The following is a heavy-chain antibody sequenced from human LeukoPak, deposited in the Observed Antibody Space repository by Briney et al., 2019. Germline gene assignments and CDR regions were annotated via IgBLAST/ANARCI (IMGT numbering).Heavy chain of an antibody. CDR2: IYSGGST. CDR3: AADLGYCSSTSCSSFDY. CDR1: GFTVSSNY. J-gene: IGHJ4*02. Sequence: GGSLRLSCAASGFTVSSNYMSWVRQAPGKGLEWVSVIYSGGSTYYADSVKGRFTISRDNSKNTLYLQMNSLRAGDTAVYYCAADLGYCSSTSCSSFDYWGQGTLVTVSS. D-gene: IGHD2-2*01. V-gene: IGHV3-66*02.